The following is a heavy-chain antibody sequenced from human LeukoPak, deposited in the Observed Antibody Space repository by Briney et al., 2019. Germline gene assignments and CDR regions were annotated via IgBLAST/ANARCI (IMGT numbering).Heavy chain of an antibody. D-gene: IGHD1-26*01. Sequence: KPSETLSLTCAVYGGSFSGYYWSWIRQPPGKGLEWIGEIYHSGSTNYNPSLKSRVTISVDTSKNQFSLKLSSVTAADTAVYYCARPGARYYWYDMDVWGQGTTVTVSS. CDR3: ARPGARYYWYDMDV. CDR2: IYHSGST. CDR1: GGSFSGYY. V-gene: IGHV4-34*01. J-gene: IGHJ6*02.